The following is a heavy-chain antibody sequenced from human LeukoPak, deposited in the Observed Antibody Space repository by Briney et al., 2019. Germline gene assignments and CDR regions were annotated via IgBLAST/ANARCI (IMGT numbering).Heavy chain of an antibody. J-gene: IGHJ3*02. V-gene: IGHV3-74*01. D-gene: IGHD2/OR15-2a*01. Sequence: SGGSLRLSCAASGFPLSSYWMHWVRQTPGKGLEWVAQIRADGTRIVYGDSVKGRFTISRDNARDMLFLEINSLRPEDSAVYYCARDDVSPQAFDIWGQGTMVTVSS. CDR2: IRADGTRI. CDR3: ARDDVSPQAFDI. CDR1: GFPLSSYW.